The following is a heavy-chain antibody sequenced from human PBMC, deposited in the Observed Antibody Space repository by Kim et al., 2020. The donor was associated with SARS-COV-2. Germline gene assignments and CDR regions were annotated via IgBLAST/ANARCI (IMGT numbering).Heavy chain of an antibody. CDR2: IYSGGST. V-gene: IGHV3-53*01. CDR3: SRVSIAVAGSFDS. CDR1: GFTVSSNY. D-gene: IGHD6-19*01. J-gene: IGHJ4*02. Sequence: GGSLRLSCAASGFTVSSNYMSWVRQAPGKGLEWVSVIYSGGSTYYAESAKGRFTISRRNSNNTTYLQINSLLTADTAAHYYSRVSIAVAGSFDSWGQGTL.